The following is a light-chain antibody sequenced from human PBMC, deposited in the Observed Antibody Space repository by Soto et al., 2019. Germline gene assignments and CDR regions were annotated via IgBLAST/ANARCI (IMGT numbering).Light chain of an antibody. Sequence: EIVMTQSPATLSVSPGERATLSCRASQSVSGNLAWYQQKPGQAPRLLIYGASTRATGIPARFSGSGSGTEFTLTISSLQSEDFALYYCQQYNDWPPLTFGPGTKVDIK. CDR2: GAS. CDR3: QQYNDWPPLT. J-gene: IGKJ3*01. V-gene: IGKV3-15*01. CDR1: QSVSGN.